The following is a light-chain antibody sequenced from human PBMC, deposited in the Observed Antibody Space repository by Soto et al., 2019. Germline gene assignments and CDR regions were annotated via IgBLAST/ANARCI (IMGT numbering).Light chain of an antibody. J-gene: IGKJ1*01. CDR1: QSVSNNY. CDR3: QQYSRLWT. Sequence: VVTQSPATLSVSPGERATLSWRTSQSVSNNYLAWYQQKPGQAPRLLIYGASSRATGIPDRFSGSGSGTDFTLSISRLEPEDFAVYYCQQYSRLWTFGEGTKVDI. CDR2: GAS. V-gene: IGKV3-20*01.